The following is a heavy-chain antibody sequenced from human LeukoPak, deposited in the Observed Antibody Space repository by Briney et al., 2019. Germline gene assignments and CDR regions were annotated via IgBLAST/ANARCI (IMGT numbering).Heavy chain of an antibody. D-gene: IGHD1-26*01. Sequence: GGSLRLSCAASGSTFDDYGMSWVRQAPGKGLEWVSGINWSGGSTGYEDSVKGRFTISRDNAKNPLYLQMNSVRAEDTALYYCATLLPLGARDYWGQGTLVTVSS. V-gene: IGHV3-20*04. CDR2: INWSGGST. J-gene: IGHJ4*02. CDR1: GSTFDDYG. CDR3: ATLLPLGARDY.